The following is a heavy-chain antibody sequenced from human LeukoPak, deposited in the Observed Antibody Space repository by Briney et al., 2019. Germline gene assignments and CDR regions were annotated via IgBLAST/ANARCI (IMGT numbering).Heavy chain of an antibody. V-gene: IGHV1-8*01. CDR3: AREWPYYYYYMDV. CDR1: GYTFTSYD. J-gene: IGHJ6*03. D-gene: IGHD3-3*01. Sequence: ASVKVSYKTSGYTFTSYDINWVRQAPGQGLEWMGRMNPNSGDTAHAQKFQGRLTLTRNASITTAYMELSSLRSEDTAVYYCAREWPYYYYYMDVWGKGTTVTVSS. CDR2: MNPNSGDT.